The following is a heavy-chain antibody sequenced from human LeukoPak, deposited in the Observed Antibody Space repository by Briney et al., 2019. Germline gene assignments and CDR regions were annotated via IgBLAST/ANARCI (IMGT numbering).Heavy chain of an antibody. D-gene: IGHD2-15*01. V-gene: IGHV4-39*01. Sequence: SETLSLTCTVSGGSISSSSYYWGWIRQPPGKGLEWIGSIYYSGSTYYNPSLKSRVTISVDTSKNQFSLKLSSVAAADTAVYYCARGYCSGGSCYSGFDYWGQGTLVTVSS. J-gene: IGHJ4*02. CDR2: IYYSGST. CDR3: ARGYCSGGSCYSGFDY. CDR1: GGSISSSSYY.